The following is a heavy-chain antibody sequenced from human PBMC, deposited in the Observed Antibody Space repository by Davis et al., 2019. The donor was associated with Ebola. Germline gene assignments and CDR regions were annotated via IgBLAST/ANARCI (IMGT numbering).Heavy chain of an antibody. CDR1: GFTVSSNY. CDR2: IYSGGST. D-gene: IGHD6-13*01. J-gene: IGHJ6*04. Sequence: PGGSLRLSCAASGFTVSSNYMSWVRQAPGKGLEWVSVIYSGGSTYYADSVKGRFTISRDNSKNTLYLQMNSLRAEDTAVYYCARDWAYSSSSYYYGMDVWGKGTTVTVSS. CDR3: ARDWAYSSSSYYYGMDV. V-gene: IGHV3-53*01.